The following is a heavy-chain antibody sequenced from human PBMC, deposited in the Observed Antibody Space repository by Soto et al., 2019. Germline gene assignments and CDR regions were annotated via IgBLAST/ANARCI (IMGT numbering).Heavy chain of an antibody. V-gene: IGHV4-34*01. CDR2: INHSGST. CDR1: GGSFSGSY. D-gene: IGHD1-26*01. CDR3: ARVSGSYAGDYYGMDV. J-gene: IGHJ6*02. Sequence: SGTLSLTCAVYGGSFSGSYWSGTRQPPGKGLEWIGEINHSGSTNYNPSLKSRVTISVDTSKNQFSLKLSSVTAADTAVYYCARVSGSYAGDYYGMDVWGQGTTVTVSS.